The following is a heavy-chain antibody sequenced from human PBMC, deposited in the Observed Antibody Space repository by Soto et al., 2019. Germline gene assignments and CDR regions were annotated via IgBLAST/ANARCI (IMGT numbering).Heavy chain of an antibody. CDR2: IYHSGTT. J-gene: IGHJ6*02. CDR3: ARVRCSSTSCSMHYYYGMDV. V-gene: IGHV4-39*07. CDR1: GGSISSGDYY. D-gene: IGHD2-2*01. Sequence: SETLSLTCTVSGGSISSGDYYWSWIRQPPGKGLEWIGIIYHSGTTYYNPSLKGRVTISVDTSKKQFSLKLSSVTAADTAVYYCARVRCSSTSCSMHYYYGMDVWGQGTTVTVSS.